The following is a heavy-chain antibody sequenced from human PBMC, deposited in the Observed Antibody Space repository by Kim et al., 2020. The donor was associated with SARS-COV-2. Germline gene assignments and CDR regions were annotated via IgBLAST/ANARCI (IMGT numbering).Heavy chain of an antibody. J-gene: IGHJ4*02. D-gene: IGHD5-18*01. V-gene: IGHV4-39*01. CDR1: GGSISSSSYY. CDR2: FYCSRST. CDR3: ARHSLYNYGDH. Sequence: SETLSLTCTVSGGSISSSSYYWGWIRQRPGQGLEWIGYFYCSRSTYYNPSLKSSVTISVDTTKNQFSLKLSSVTAADTDVYYCARHSLYNYGDHWGQGTPVTVSS.